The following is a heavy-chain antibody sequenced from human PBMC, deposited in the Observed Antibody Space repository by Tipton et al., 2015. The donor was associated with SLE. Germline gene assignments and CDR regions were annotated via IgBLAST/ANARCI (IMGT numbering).Heavy chain of an antibody. CDR2: IHTSGST. CDR3: ARAGAGARDYYYYMDV. D-gene: IGHD1-26*01. CDR1: GGSISSGSYY. V-gene: IGHV4-61*02. J-gene: IGHJ6*03. Sequence: TLSLTCTVSGGSISSGSYYWSWIRQPAGKGLEWIGRIHTSGSTNYNPSPKSRVTISVDTSKNQFSLKLSSVTAADTAVYYCARAGAGARDYYYYMDVWGKGTTVTVSS.